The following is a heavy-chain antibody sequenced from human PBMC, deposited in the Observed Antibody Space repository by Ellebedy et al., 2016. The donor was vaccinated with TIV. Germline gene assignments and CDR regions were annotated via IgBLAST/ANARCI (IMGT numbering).Heavy chain of an antibody. D-gene: IGHD2-15*01. CDR3: ARRVVRNDYYFDF. CDR2: IYPGDSDT. V-gene: IGHV5-51*01. J-gene: IGHJ4*02. Sequence: GESLKISCKGSGYSFTSYWIGWVRQMPGKGLEWMGVIYPGDSDTRYSPSFQGQVTISADKSISTAYLQWSSLKASDTAIYYCARRVVRNDYYFDFWGQGTLVTVSS. CDR1: GYSFTSYW.